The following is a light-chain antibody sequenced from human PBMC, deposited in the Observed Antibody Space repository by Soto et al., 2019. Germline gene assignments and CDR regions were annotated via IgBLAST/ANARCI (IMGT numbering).Light chain of an antibody. J-gene: IGKJ2*01. V-gene: IGKV4-1*01. CDR2: WAS. Sequence: EIVMTQSPDTLSVSPGERVTLSCRASQSVSSDLAWYQQKTGQPPKLLIHWASTRESGVPDRFSGSGSGTDFALTISALQAEDVAVYYCQQYYRTPLYSFGQGTKLEIK. CDR1: QSVSSD. CDR3: QQYYRTPLYS.